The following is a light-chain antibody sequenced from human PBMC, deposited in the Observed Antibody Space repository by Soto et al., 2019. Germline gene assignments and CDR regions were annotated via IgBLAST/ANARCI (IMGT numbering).Light chain of an antibody. V-gene: IGLV2-11*01. CDR2: DVD. Sequence: QSVLTQPRSVSGSPGQSIIISCTGSSSDVGAYSFASWYQQHPGAAPKLLIHDVDNRPPGVPDRFSDSKSGNTASLTISGHQAEDEADYFCCSYAGAYRYVFGSGTKLTVL. J-gene: IGLJ1*01. CDR1: SSDVGAYSF. CDR3: CSYAGAYRYV.